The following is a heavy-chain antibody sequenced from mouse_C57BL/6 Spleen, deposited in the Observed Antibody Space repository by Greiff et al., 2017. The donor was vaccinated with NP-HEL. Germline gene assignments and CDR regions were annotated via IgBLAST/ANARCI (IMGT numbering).Heavy chain of an antibody. V-gene: IGHV3-6*01. CDR1: GYSITSGYY. D-gene: IGHD2-5*01. CDR3: ARDSPAYYSNYLAWFAY. CDR2: ISYDGSN. J-gene: IGHJ3*01. Sequence: EVQLQESGPGLVKPSQSLSLTCSVTGYSITSGYYWNWIRQFPGNTLEWLGYISYDGSNNYTPSLQNRISLTRDTSKHPFFLTLNSVTTEYTATYYCARDSPAYYSNYLAWFAYWGQGTLVTVSA.